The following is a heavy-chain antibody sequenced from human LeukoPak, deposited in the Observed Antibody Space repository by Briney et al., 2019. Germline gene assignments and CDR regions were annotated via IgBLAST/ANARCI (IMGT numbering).Heavy chain of an antibody. Sequence: SVTVSCKASGGTFSSYAISWVRQAPGQGLEWMGGIIPIFGTANYAQKFQGRVTITADESTSTAYMELSSLRSEDTAVYYCARGRGGATVGYFDYWGQGALVTVSS. CDR1: GGTFSSYA. CDR2: IIPIFGTA. CDR3: ARGRGGATVGYFDY. V-gene: IGHV1-69*13. D-gene: IGHD4-23*01. J-gene: IGHJ4*02.